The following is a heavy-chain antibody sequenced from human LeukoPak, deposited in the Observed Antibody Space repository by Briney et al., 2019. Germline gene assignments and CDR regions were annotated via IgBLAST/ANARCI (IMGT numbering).Heavy chain of an antibody. V-gene: IGHV4-61*02. CDR2: IYTSGST. CDR1: GGSISSGSYY. J-gene: IGHJ5*02. CDR3: AAVDTXXXXXWFDP. D-gene: IGHD5-18*01. Sequence: PSQTLSLTCTVSGGSISSGSYYWSWIRQPAGKGLEWIGRIYTSGSTNYNPSLKSRVAISVDTSKNQFSLKLSSVTAADTAVYYCAAVDTXXXXXWFDPWGQGTLVTVSS.